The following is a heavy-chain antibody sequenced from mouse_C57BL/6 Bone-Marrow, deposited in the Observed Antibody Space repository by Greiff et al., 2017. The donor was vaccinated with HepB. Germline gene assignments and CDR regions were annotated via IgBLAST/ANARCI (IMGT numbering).Heavy chain of an antibody. Sequence: VQLQQSVAELVRPGASVKLSCTASGFNIKNTYMHWVKQRPEQGLEWIGRIDPANGNTKYAPKFQGKATITADTSSNTAYLQLSSLTSEDTAIYYCARLFYYYGSSYPVWFAYWGQGTLVTVSA. CDR2: IDPANGNT. J-gene: IGHJ3*01. CDR1: GFNIKNTY. CDR3: ARLFYYYGSSYPVWFAY. V-gene: IGHV14-3*01. D-gene: IGHD1-1*01.